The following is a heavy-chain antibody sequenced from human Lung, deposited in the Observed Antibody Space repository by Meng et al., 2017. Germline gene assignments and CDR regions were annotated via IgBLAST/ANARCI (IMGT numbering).Heavy chain of an antibody. J-gene: IGHJ4*02. CDR1: GFSFISYA. Sequence: GGSLRLSFAASGFSFISYAMSWVRRAPGKALEWLAALSVAGFTTYYADSVEGRFTISRHNSKNTLYLQVNSLRAEDTALYYCAKYSYGLGDHFDYWGQGALVTGSS. D-gene: IGHD3-10*01. CDR3: AKYSYGLGDHFDY. V-gene: IGHV3-23*01. CDR2: LSVAGFTT.